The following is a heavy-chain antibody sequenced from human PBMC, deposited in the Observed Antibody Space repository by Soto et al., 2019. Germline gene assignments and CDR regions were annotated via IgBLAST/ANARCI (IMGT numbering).Heavy chain of an antibody. CDR3: VRVRGYSYQNYFDL. CDR2: VYYNENT. CDR1: GGSISSFTYY. V-gene: IGHV4-39*06. D-gene: IGHD5-18*01. J-gene: IGHJ5*02. Sequence: SETLSLTCSVSGGSISSFTYYWGWIRQPPGKGLEWIGTVYYNENTYYNPYLRSRLSISLDTSQNQFALQVTSMSAADTAVYFCVRVRGYSYQNYFDLWGQGSLVTVSS.